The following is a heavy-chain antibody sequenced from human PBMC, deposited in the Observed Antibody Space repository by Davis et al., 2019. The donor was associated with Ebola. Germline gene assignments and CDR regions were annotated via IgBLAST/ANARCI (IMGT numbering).Heavy chain of an antibody. J-gene: IGHJ4*02. CDR3: AREGSGWHGGLDS. D-gene: IGHD6-19*01. CDR1: GYTFINHA. CDR2: IHAGNGDT. Sequence: AASVKVSCKASGYTFINHAMHWVRQAPGQSLEWMGWIHAGNGDTKYSLKLQDRVTITGDTSASIAYTEVSSLISGDTAMYYCAREGSGWHGGLDSWGQGTLVTVSS. V-gene: IGHV1-3*01.